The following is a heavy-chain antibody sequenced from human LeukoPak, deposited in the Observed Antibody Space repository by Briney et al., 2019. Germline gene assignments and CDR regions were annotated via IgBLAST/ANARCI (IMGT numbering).Heavy chain of an antibody. J-gene: IGHJ4*02. Sequence: GGSLRLSCAASGFTFSSYSMNWVRQAPGKGLEWVSSISSSSSYIYYADSVKGRFTISRDNAKNSLYLQMNSLRAEDTAVYYCARGTAMVKNYFDYWGQRTLVTVSS. CDR3: ARGTAMVKNYFDY. D-gene: IGHD5-18*01. CDR2: ISSSSSYI. V-gene: IGHV3-21*01. CDR1: GFTFSSYS.